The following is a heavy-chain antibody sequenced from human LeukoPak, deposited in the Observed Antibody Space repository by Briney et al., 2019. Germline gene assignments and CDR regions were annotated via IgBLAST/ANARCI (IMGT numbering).Heavy chain of an antibody. CDR1: GFTFISYA. V-gene: IGHV3-23*01. CDR2: ISGSGGST. D-gene: IGHD6-19*01. CDR3: AKDSRPGIAVAGRYPYDY. Sequence: GGSLSLSCAASGFTFISYAMSWVRQAPGKGLECVSAISGSGGSTYYADSVKGRFTISRDNSKNTLYLQMNSLRAEDTAVYYCAKDSRPGIAVAGRYPYDYWSQGTLRTVSS. J-gene: IGHJ4*02.